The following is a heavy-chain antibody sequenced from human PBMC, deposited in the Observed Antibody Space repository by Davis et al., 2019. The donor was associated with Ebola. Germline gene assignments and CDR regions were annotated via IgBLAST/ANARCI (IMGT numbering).Heavy chain of an antibody. CDR1: GFTLSDYS. CDR3: ARRILSESRGGMDV. J-gene: IGHJ6*02. V-gene: IGHV3-21*01. Sequence: GESLKISCAASGFTLSDYSMNWVRQAPGKGLEWVSSISDTGTYIFYADSVKGRFTISRDNAKNSLYLQMNSLRDEDTAVYFCARRILSESRGGMDVWGRGTTVVVSS. D-gene: IGHD2-15*01. CDR2: ISDTGTYI.